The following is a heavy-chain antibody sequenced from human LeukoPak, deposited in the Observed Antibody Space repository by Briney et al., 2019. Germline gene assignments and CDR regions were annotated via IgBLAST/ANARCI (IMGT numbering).Heavy chain of an antibody. CDR2: IKEDGSEK. CDR1: GFTFSSHW. CDR3: AKVLHSSGYSYYFDY. Sequence: GGSLRLSCAGSGFTFSSHWMNWVRQAPGKGLEWVASIKEDGSEKHYVDSVKGRFTISRDNSKNTLYLQMNSLRAEDTAVYYCAKVLHSSGYSYYFDYWGQGTLVTVSS. J-gene: IGHJ4*02. V-gene: IGHV3-7*03. D-gene: IGHD3-22*01.